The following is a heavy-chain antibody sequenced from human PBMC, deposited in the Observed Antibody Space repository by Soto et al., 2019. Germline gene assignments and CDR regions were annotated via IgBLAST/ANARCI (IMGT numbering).Heavy chain of an antibody. CDR2: INYSGNT. D-gene: IGHD3-10*01. V-gene: IGHV4-59*08. CDR3: GRHGMVQGASGCGMEV. CDR1: GASSSLYY. J-gene: IGHJ6*01. Sequence: QVRLQESGPGLVNPSETLSLTCTVSGASSSLYYWNWVRQPPGKGLEWIGYINYSGNTKYNPYLSRLFIIADEPSRNQFLLLLYSVTAANTAGYCCGRHGMVQGASGCGMEVWGQGTTVIVSS.